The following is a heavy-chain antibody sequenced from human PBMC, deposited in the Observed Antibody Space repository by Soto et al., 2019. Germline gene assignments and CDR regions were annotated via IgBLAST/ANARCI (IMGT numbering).Heavy chain of an antibody. J-gene: IGHJ5*02. D-gene: IGHD6-13*01. CDR3: ARRERAAGTDWWFDP. CDR2: IYYSGST. V-gene: IGHV4-39*01. Sequence: QLQLQESGPGLVKPSETLSLTCTVSGGSISSSSFHWGWIRQPPGKGLEWIGSIYYSGSTYYSPSRKSGVPISVDTPKTQFPLKLSSVTAADTAVYYCARRERAAGTDWWFDPWGQGTLVTVSS. CDR1: GGSISSSSFH.